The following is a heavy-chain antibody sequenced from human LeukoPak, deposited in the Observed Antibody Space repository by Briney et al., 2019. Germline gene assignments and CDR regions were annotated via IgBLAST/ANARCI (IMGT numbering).Heavy chain of an antibody. V-gene: IGHV3-74*01. CDR3: ARMGYSSSPPSDY. CDR1: GFTFSSYW. J-gene: IGHJ4*02. CDR2: INTDGSST. D-gene: IGHD6-6*01. Sequence: GGSLRLSCAASGFTFSSYWMHWVRQAPGKGLVWVSRINTDGSSTSYADSVKGRFTISRDNAKNTLYLQMNSLRAEDTAVYYCARMGYSSSPPSDYWGQGTLVTVSS.